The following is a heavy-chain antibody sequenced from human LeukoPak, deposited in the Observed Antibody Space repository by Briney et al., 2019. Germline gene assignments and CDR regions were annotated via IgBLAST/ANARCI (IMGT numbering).Heavy chain of an antibody. J-gene: IGHJ3*02. D-gene: IGHD1-26*01. CDR2: INHSGST. CDR1: GGSFSGYY. CDR3: ARAGGRAFDI. V-gene: IGHV4-34*01. Sequence: SETLSLTCAVYGGSFSGYYWSWIRQPPGKGLEWIGEINHSGSTSYNPSLKSRVTISVDTSKNQFSLKLSSVTAADTAVYYCARAGGRAFDIWGRGTMVTVSS.